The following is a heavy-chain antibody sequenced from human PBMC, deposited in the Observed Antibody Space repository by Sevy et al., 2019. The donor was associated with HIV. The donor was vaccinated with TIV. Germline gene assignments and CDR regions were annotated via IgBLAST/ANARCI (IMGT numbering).Heavy chain of an antibody. CDR2: IYGSGGAT. D-gene: IGHD3-22*01. J-gene: IGHJ3*02. CDR3: AGGRYASSGSFDAFDI. Sequence: GGSLRLSCKPSGFTFTSYAMSWVRQAPGKGLEWVSTIYGSGGATYYADSVKGRFTISRDNSKNTLYLQMNSLRIEDTAVYYCAGGRYASSGSFDAFDIWGQGTMVTVSS. CDR1: GFTFTSYA. V-gene: IGHV3-23*01.